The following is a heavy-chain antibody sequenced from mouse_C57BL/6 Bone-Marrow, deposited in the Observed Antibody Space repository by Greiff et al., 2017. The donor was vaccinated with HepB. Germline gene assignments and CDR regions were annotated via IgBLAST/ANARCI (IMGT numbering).Heavy chain of an antibody. Sequence: EVKLVDSGGDLVKPGGSLKLSCAASGFTFSSYGMSWVRQTPDKRLEWVATISSGGSYTYYPDSVKGRFTISRDNAKNTLYLQMSSLKSEDTAMYYCARHSSGKRGFAYWGQGTLVTVSA. CDR2: ISSGGSYT. CDR3: ARHSSGKRGFAY. J-gene: IGHJ3*01. D-gene: IGHD1-3*01. V-gene: IGHV5-6*01. CDR1: GFTFSSYG.